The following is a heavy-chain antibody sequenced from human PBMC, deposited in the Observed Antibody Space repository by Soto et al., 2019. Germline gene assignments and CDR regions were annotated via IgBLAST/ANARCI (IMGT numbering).Heavy chain of an antibody. CDR1: GGSIGSYY. CDR2: IYYSGST. Sequence: PSETLSLTCTVSGGSIGSYYWSWIRQPPGQGLEWIGYIYYSGSTNYNPSLKSRVTISVDTSKNQFSLKLSSVTAAATAVYDGATLYGGTWFDPRGQGTLVTVSS. J-gene: IGHJ5*02. D-gene: IGHD4-17*01. V-gene: IGHV4-59*01. CDR3: ATLYGGTWFDP.